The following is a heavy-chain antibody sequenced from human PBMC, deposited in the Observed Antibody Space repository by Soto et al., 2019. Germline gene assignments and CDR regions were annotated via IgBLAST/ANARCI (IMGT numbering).Heavy chain of an antibody. D-gene: IGHD1-1*01. Sequence: QVQVVQSGAEVKKPGASVKVSCKTSGYTFTSFDIHWVRQATGQGLEWMGWVNPHSGNTGLAQKFQGRVTMTTNTSISTAYMELSSLISEDTAVYYCARVLMGTDAFDVWGQGTLVTVSA. CDR2: VNPHSGNT. CDR3: ARVLMGTDAFDV. CDR1: GYTFTSFD. V-gene: IGHV1-8*01. J-gene: IGHJ3*01.